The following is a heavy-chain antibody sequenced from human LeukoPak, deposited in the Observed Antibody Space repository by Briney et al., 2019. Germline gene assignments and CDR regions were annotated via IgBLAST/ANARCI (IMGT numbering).Heavy chain of an antibody. CDR2: IYYSGST. V-gene: IGHV4-59*01. Sequence: SETLSLTCTVSGYSISSYYWSWIRQPPGKGLERIGYIYYSGSTNYNPSLKSRVTISVDTSKNQFSLKLSSVTAADTAVYYCARAGNSGYDYIDYWGQGTLVTVSS. CDR1: GYSISSYY. J-gene: IGHJ4*02. CDR3: ARAGNSGYDYIDY. D-gene: IGHD5-12*01.